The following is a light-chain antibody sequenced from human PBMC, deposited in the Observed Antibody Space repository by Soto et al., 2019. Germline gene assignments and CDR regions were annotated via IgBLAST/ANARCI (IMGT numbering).Light chain of an antibody. CDR2: DAS. J-gene: IGKJ1*01. CDR3: EQVISYLGGG. CDR1: QSISSW. Sequence: DIQMTQSPSTLSASVGDRVTITCRASQSISSWLAWYPQKPGKAPKLLIYDASSLESGVPSRFSGSGSGTNFTLPIGRLLLGDFRPNYGEQVISYLGGGFAQGT. V-gene: IGKV1-5*01.